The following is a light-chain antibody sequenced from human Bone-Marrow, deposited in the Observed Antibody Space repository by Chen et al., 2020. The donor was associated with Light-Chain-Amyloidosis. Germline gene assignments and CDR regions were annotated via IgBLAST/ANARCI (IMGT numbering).Light chain of an antibody. CDR3: QQYYSTPRT. Sequence: DIVMTQSPDSLAVSLGEWATINCKSSQSVLYSSNNKNYLAWYQQKPGQPPKLLIYWASTRESGVPDRVSGSGSGTDFTLTISSLQAEDVAVYYCQQYYSTPRTFGQGTKVEIK. CDR1: QSVLYSSNNKNY. V-gene: IGKV4-1*01. CDR2: WAS. J-gene: IGKJ1*01.